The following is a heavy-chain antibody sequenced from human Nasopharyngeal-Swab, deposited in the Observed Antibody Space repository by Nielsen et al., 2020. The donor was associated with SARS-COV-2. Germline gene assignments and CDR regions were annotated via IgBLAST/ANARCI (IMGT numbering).Heavy chain of an antibody. CDR3: AKDHAALGYYYYGMDV. J-gene: IGHJ6*02. CDR2: ISSSSSYI. CDR1: GFTFNNYN. V-gene: IGHV3-21*04. D-gene: IGHD3-16*01. Sequence: GESLKISCAASGFTFNNYNFNWVRQAPGKGLEWVSSISSSSSYIYYADSVKGRFTISRDNSKNTLYLQMNSLRAEDTAVYYCAKDHAALGYYYYGMDVWGQGTTVTVSS.